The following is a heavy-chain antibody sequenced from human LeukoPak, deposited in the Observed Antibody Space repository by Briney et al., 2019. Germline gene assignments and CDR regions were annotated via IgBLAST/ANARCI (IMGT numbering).Heavy chain of an antibody. J-gene: IGHJ4*02. CDR3: AKDYDSSGYYPTSFDY. V-gene: IGHV3-23*01. Sequence: GGSLRLSCAASGFTFSSHAMSWVRQAPAKGLEWVSAISGSGGSTYYADSVKGRFIISKDKSKNKMYLKMNSLRAEDTAVYYCAKDYDSSGYYPTSFDYWGQRTLVTVSS. D-gene: IGHD3-22*01. CDR2: ISGSGGST. CDR1: GFTFSSHA.